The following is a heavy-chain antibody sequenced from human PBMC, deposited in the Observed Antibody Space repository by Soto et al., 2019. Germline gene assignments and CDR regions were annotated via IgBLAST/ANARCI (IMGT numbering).Heavy chain of an antibody. D-gene: IGHD1-26*01. CDR2: ISGSGGST. Sequence: PGGSLRLSCGASGFTFSSYAMIWVRQAPGKGLEWVSAISGSGGSTYYADSVKGRFTISRDNSKNTLYLQMNSLRAEDTAVYYCATDEWELPSIFDYWGQGTLVTVSS. CDR3: ATDEWELPSIFDY. V-gene: IGHV3-23*01. CDR1: GFTFSSYA. J-gene: IGHJ4*02.